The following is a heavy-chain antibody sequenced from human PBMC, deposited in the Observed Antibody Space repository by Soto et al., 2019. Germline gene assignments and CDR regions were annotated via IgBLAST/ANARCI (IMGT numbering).Heavy chain of an antibody. D-gene: IGHD2-15*01. J-gene: IGHJ4*02. CDR1: GGSFSGYY. CDR3: ARGEGSVDCSGGSCYYFDY. V-gene: IGHV4-34*01. Sequence: QVQLQQWGAGLLKPSETLSLTCAVYGGSFSGYYWSWIRQPPGKGLEWIGEINHSGSTNYNPSLKSRVTISVDTSKNQFSLKLSSVSAADTAVYYCARGEGSVDCSGGSCYYFDYWGQGTLVTVSS. CDR2: INHSGST.